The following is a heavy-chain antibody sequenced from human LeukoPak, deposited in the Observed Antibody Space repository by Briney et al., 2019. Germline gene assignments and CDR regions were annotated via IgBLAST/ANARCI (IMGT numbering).Heavy chain of an antibody. D-gene: IGHD2-2*01. CDR3: ARGEQRSRVPAAHFDY. CDR2: IYHSGST. Sequence: SETLSLTCAVSGGSISSGGYSWSWIRQPPGKGLEWIGYIYHSGSTYYNPSLKSRVTISVDRSKNQFSLKLSSVTAAVTAVYYCARGEQRSRVPAAHFDYWGQGTLVTVSS. J-gene: IGHJ4*02. CDR1: GGSISSGGYS. V-gene: IGHV4-30-2*01.